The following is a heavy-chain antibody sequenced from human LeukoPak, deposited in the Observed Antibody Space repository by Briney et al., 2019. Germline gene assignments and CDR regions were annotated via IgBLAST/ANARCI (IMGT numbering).Heavy chain of an antibody. CDR3: ARDRVPGKVVPAADEYFQH. J-gene: IGHJ1*01. V-gene: IGHV1-18*01. CDR1: GYTFTSYG. D-gene: IGHD2-2*01. CDR2: ISAYNDNT. Sequence: GASVKVSCKASGYTFTSYGISWVRQAPGQGLEWMGWISAYNDNTNYAQKFQGRVTMTTDTSTSTAYMELRSLRSDDTAVYYCARDRVPGKVVPAADEYFQHWGQGTLVTVSS.